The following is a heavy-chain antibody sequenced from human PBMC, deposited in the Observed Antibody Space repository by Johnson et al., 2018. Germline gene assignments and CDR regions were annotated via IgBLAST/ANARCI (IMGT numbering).Heavy chain of an antibody. Sequence: EVQLVESGGGLAQPGGSLRLSCAVSGFTVITKYMTWVRQAPGKGLEWVSDISGSGGSTYYADFVKGRFTISRDNAKNSLDRQMNSLRAGATAGDYCARELSGALDIWGQGTMVTVSS. CDR3: ARELSGALDI. V-gene: IGHV3-23*04. CDR2: ISGSGGST. CDR1: GFTVITKY. D-gene: IGHD2-15*01. J-gene: IGHJ3*02.